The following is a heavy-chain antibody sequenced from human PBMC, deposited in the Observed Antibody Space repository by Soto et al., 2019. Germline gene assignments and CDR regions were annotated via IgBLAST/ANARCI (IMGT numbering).Heavy chain of an antibody. J-gene: IGHJ4*02. CDR3: ARQIYDSDTGPNFQYYFDS. CDR1: GYSFAGYW. CDR2: IDPSDSQT. Sequence: GESLKISCKGSGYSFAGYWITWVRQKPGKGLEWMGRIDPSDSQTYYSPSFRGHVTIPVTKSITTVFLQWSSLRASETAMYYCARQIYDSDTGPNFQYYFDSWGQGTPVTVSS. D-gene: IGHD3-22*01. V-gene: IGHV5-10-1*01.